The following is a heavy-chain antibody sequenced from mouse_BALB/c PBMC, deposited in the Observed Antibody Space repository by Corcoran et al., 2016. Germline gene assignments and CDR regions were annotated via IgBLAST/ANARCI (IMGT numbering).Heavy chain of an antibody. V-gene: IGHV1-26*01. CDR3: ARGHYSSSYCYFDV. CDR2: INPYNGAT. CDR1: GYSFTGYY. D-gene: IGHD2-5*01. Sequence: EVQLQQSGPELVKPGASVKISCKASGYSFTGYYMHWVKQSHVKSLEWIGRINPYNGATSYNQNFKDKASLTVDKSSSTAYMELHSLTSEDSAVYYCARGHYSSSYCYFDVWGEGTSVTVSS. J-gene: IGHJ1*01.